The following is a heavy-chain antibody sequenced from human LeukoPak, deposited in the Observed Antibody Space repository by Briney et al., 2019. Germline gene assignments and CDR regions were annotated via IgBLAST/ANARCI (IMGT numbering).Heavy chain of an antibody. CDR3: ARTYGSGSYYTDY. CDR1: GYSISSGYY. J-gene: IGHJ4*02. V-gene: IGHV4-38-2*02. D-gene: IGHD3-10*01. Sequence: SETLSLTCTVSGYSISSGYYWGWIRQPPGKGLEWIGSIYHSGSTYYNPSLKSRVTISVDTSKNQFSLKLSSVTAADTAVYYCARTYGSGSYYTDYWGQGTLVTVSS. CDR2: IYHSGST.